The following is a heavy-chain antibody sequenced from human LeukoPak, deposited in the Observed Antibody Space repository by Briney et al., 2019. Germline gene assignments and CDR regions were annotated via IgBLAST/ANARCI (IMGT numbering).Heavy chain of an antibody. J-gene: IGHJ6*03. Sequence: PGGSLRLSCAASGFTVSSYYMNWVRQAPGKGLEWVSSITSSSSYIYYADSVKGRFTISRDNAKSSLYLQMNSLRDEDTAVYYCARDPYSGNYGDYYYYYMDVWGKGTTVTISS. CDR2: ITSSSSYI. V-gene: IGHV3-21*01. D-gene: IGHD1-26*01. CDR1: GFTVSSYY. CDR3: ARDPYSGNYGDYYYYYMDV.